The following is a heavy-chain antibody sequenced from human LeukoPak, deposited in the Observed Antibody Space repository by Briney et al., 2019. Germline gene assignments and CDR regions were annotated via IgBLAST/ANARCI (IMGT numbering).Heavy chain of an antibody. D-gene: IGHD3-16*01. Sequence: GGSLRLSCTASGFTFNFYSMNWVRQAPGKGLEWVSAISSSSSYTYYADSVKGRFTISRDDAKNSLYLQMNSLRAEDTAVYYCARAARRGSLYTYWGQGTLVTVSS. J-gene: IGHJ4*02. CDR2: ISSSSSYT. CDR3: ARAARRGSLYTY. V-gene: IGHV3-21*04. CDR1: GFTFNFYS.